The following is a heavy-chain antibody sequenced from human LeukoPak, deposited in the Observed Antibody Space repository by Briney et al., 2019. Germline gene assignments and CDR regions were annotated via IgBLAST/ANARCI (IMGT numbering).Heavy chain of an antibody. J-gene: IGHJ4*02. Sequence: SETLSLTCTVSGGSISSYYWSWIRQPPGKGLEWIGYIYYSGSTNYNPSLKSRVTISVDTSKNQFSLKLSSVTAADTAVYYCARSIWGSTFDYWGQGTLVTASS. V-gene: IGHV4-59*01. CDR1: GGSISSYY. CDR2: IYYSGST. D-gene: IGHD3-16*01. CDR3: ARSIWGSTFDY.